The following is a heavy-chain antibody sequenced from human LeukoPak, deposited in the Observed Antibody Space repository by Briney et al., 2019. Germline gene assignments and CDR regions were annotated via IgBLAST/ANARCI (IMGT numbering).Heavy chain of an antibody. D-gene: IGHD3-22*01. CDR3: AKGSSGYFFDL. Sequence: HPGRSLRLSCAAAGFILNNYGPVWVRQAPGKWLEWVSAISNDGGGPTYADFVKGRLGVSRDNSKNTLFMQMNSLRAEDTAVYYCAKGSSGYFFDLWGQGTLVTVSS. CDR2: ISNDGGGP. J-gene: IGHJ4*02. V-gene: IGHV3-23*01. CDR1: GFILNNYG.